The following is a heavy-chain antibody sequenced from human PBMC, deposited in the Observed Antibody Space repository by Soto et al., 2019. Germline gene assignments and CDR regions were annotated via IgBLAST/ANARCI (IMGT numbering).Heavy chain of an antibody. V-gene: IGHV3-21*01. J-gene: IGHJ5*02. D-gene: IGHD6-19*01. CDR1: GFTFSSYS. Sequence: PGGSLRLSCAASGFTFSSYSINWVRQAPGKGLEWVSSITSSSSYIYYADSVKGRFTTSRDNAKNSLYLQMNSLRAEDTAVYYCAREGYSSTLSWFDPWGQGTLVTVS. CDR3: AREGYSSTLSWFDP. CDR2: ITSSSSYI.